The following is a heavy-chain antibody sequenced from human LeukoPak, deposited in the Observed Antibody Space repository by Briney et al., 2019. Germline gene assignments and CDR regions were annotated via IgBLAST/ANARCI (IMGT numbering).Heavy chain of an antibody. V-gene: IGHV3-7*01. D-gene: IGHD2-2*01. CDR3: AREEPVAILSH. CDR2: IKEDGSEK. J-gene: IGHJ4*02. Sequence: GGSLRLSCAASGFTFSSYWMSWVRQAPGKGLKWVANIKEDGSEKYYVDSVKGRFTISRGNAKNSLFLEMNSLRAEDTALYYCAREEPVAILSHWGQGTLVTVSS. CDR1: GFTFSSYW.